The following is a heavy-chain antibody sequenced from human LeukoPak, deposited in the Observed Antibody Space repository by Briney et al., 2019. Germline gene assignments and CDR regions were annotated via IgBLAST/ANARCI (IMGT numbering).Heavy chain of an antibody. V-gene: IGHV3-30*18. CDR1: GFTFSSYG. J-gene: IGHJ4*02. CDR2: ISYDGSNK. Sequence: GGSLRLSCAASGFTFSSYGMHWVRQAPGKGLEWGAVISYDGSNKYYADSVKGRFTISRDNSKNTLYLQMNSLRAEDTAVYYCAKEGLRYFDWLQGLDYWGQGTLVTVSS. D-gene: IGHD3-9*01. CDR3: AKEGLRYFDWLQGLDY.